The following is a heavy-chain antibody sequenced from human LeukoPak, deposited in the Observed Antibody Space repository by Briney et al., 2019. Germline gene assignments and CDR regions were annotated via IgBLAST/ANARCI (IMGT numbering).Heavy chain of an antibody. CDR2: TYYRSKWYN. Sequence: SQTLSLTCAISGDSVSSNRIGWNWLRQFPSRGLEWLGRTYYRSKWYNDYAVSVRSRITINADTSRNQFSLQLNSVTPEDTAVYYCAKGRWALFDCWGQGTLVTVSS. V-gene: IGHV6-1*01. D-gene: IGHD3-10*01. J-gene: IGHJ4*02. CDR1: GDSVSSNRIG. CDR3: AKGRWALFDC.